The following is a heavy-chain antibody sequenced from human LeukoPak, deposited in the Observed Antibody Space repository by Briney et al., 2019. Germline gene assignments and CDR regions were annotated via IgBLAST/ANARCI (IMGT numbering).Heavy chain of an antibody. V-gene: IGHV3-30*02. Sequence: GGSLRLSCAASGFTFSSYGMHWVRQAPGKGLEWVAVIWYGGSNKYYADSVKGRFTISRDNSKNTLYLQMNSLRAEDTAVYYCAKGGMGSSSTPYFDCWGQGTLVTVSS. CDR1: GFTFSSYG. CDR3: AKGGMGSSSTPYFDC. CDR2: IWYGGSNK. D-gene: IGHD6-6*01. J-gene: IGHJ4*02.